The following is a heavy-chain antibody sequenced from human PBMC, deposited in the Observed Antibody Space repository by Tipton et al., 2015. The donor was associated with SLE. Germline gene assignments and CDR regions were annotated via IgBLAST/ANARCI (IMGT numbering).Heavy chain of an antibody. CDR2: ISSSGNII. CDR1: GFTFSSYS. CDR3: AREYGHYYYGMDV. V-gene: IGHV3-48*04. J-gene: IGHJ6*02. Sequence: SLRLSCAASGFTFSSYSMNWVRQAPGKGLEWISYISSSGNIIYYADSVKGRFTISRDNTKDSLYLQMDSLRAEDTAIYFCAREYGHYYYGMDVWGQGTTVTVSS. D-gene: IGHD3-10*01.